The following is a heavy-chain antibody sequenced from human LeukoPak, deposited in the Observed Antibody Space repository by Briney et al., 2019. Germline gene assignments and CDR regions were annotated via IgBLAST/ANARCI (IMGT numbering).Heavy chain of an antibody. CDR1: GFTFSDYY. Sequence: GGSLRLSCAASGFTFSDYYMSWIRQAPGKGLEWVSYISSSSSYTNYADSVKGRFTISRDNAKNSLYLQMNSLRAEDTAVYYCARDPTMVRVSGTINWFDPWGQGTLATVSS. CDR3: ARDPTMVRVSGTINWFDP. J-gene: IGHJ5*02. D-gene: IGHD3-10*01. V-gene: IGHV3-11*05. CDR2: ISSSSSYT.